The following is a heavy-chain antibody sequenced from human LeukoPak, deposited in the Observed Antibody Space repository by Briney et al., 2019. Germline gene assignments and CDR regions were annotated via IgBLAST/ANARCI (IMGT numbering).Heavy chain of an antibody. D-gene: IGHD2-15*01. J-gene: IGHJ4*02. V-gene: IGHV3-30*04. CDR2: ISFDGSNK. Sequence: PGGSLRLSCADSRFTLSSYAMHWVRQAPGRGLEWVALISFDGSNKHYADSLKGRFTISRDNSKNTLYLQMNILRAEDTAVYDCARDRICVEVVAATSRSDYCGRGTLVIVSA. CDR1: RFTLSSYA. CDR3: ARDRICVEVVAATSRSDY.